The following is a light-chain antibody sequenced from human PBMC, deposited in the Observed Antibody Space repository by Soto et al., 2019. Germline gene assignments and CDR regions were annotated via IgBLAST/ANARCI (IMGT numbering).Light chain of an antibody. V-gene: IGKV3-15*01. CDR2: GAS. Sequence: EIVMTQSPATLSVSPGERATLSCRASQSVSSNLAWYQQKPGQAPRLLIYGASTRATGIPARFSGSGSGTEFTLTISSLQSVDFAVYYCHQCNNWPPLTFGGGTKVEIK. CDR3: HQCNNWPPLT. CDR1: QSVSSN. J-gene: IGKJ4*01.